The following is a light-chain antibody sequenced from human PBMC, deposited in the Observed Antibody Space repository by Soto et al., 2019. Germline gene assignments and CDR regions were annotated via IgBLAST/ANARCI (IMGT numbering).Light chain of an antibody. J-gene: IGKJ4*01. CDR2: DAS. V-gene: IGKV1-5*01. CDR1: QSISSW. CDR3: QQYNSYLLT. Sequence: IRMKLCPSALSAAVEDRVTITCRASQSISSWLAWYQQKPGKAPKLLIYDASSLESGVPSRFSGSRSGTEFTLTISSLQPDDFATYYCQQYNSYLLTFGGGTKVDIK.